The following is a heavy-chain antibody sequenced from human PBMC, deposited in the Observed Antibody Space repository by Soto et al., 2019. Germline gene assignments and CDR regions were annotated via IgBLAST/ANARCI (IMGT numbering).Heavy chain of an antibody. J-gene: IGHJ6*03. CDR3: ARQEHMSPYYYYMDV. Sequence: SETLSLTCTVSGGSISSYYWSWIRQPPGKGLEWIGYIYYSGSTNYNPSLKSRVTISVDTSKNQFSLKLSSVTAADTAVYYCARQEHMSPYYYYMDVWGKGTTVTVSS. CDR1: GGSISSYY. D-gene: IGHD2-21*01. CDR2: IYYSGST. V-gene: IGHV4-59*08.